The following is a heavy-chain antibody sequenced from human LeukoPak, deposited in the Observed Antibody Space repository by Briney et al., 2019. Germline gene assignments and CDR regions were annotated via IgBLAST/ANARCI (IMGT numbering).Heavy chain of an antibody. Sequence: ASVKVSCTTFGYTFIDDYLHWVRQAPGQGLEWMGWINPSSGNTRLAQKFQGRLFLTRDTSINTGYMELTCLRSDDTAVYYCTKRSDFDFWGQGTMVAVSS. V-gene: IGHV1-2*02. D-gene: IGHD3-3*01. CDR2: INPSSGNT. CDR3: TKRSDFDF. CDR1: GYTFIDDY. J-gene: IGHJ4*02.